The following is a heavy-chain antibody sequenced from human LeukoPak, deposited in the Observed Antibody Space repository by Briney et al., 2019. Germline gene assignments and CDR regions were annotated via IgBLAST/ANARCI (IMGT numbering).Heavy chain of an antibody. Sequence: TSETLSLTCTVSGGSISSYYWSWIRQPPGKGLEWIGYIYYSGSTNYNPSLKSRVTISVDTSKNQFSLKLSSVTAADTAVYYCARGSGSYYTRFDYWGQGTLVTVSS. CDR2: IYYSGST. V-gene: IGHV4-59*01. D-gene: IGHD3-10*01. CDR3: ARGSGSYYTRFDY. CDR1: GGSISSYY. J-gene: IGHJ4*02.